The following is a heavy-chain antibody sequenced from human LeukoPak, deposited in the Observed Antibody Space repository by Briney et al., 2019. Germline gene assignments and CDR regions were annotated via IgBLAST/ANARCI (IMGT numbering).Heavy chain of an antibody. V-gene: IGHV4-30-4*08. CDR1: GGSISSDYYY. Sequence: PSQTLSLTCAVSGGSISSDYYYWSWIRQPPGKGLEWIGYIHHSGNTYYNPSLKSRLIISVDTSKNQFSLKLTSVTAADTAVYHCARESPYCSSTSCYRHYYYYYYMDVWGKGTTVTVSS. CDR2: IHHSGNT. J-gene: IGHJ6*03. D-gene: IGHD2-2*01. CDR3: ARESPYCSSTSCYRHYYYYYYMDV.